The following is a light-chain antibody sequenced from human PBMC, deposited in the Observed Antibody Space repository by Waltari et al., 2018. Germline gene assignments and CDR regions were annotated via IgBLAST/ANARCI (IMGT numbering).Light chain of an antibody. CDR2: WSS. V-gene: IGKV4-1*01. CDR1: QSVLSSSDNKNY. J-gene: IGKJ4*01. CDR3: QHYYTSPPT. Sequence: DIVMTQSSDSLAVSLGERATINCKSSQSVLSSSDNKNYLACYQQKPGQPPKLLIYWSSTRESGVPDRFSGSGSGTDFALTIRSLQAEDVAVYYCQHYYTSPPTFGGGTKVEIK.